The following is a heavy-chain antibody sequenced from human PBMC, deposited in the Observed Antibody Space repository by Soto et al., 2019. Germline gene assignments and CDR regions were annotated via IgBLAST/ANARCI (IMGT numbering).Heavy chain of an antibody. CDR1: GFTFSSYW. V-gene: IGHV3-74*01. J-gene: IGHJ4*02. CDR2: ISSGGTST. CDR3: ARDRSEGYLRYFDY. D-gene: IGHD4-17*01. Sequence: GGSLRLSCAASGFTFSSYWMHWVRQASGKGLVWVSRISSGGTSTTYADSVKGRFTTSRDNVKNTLYLQMDSLRAEDTAVYYCARDRSEGYLRYFDYWGQGTLVTVSS.